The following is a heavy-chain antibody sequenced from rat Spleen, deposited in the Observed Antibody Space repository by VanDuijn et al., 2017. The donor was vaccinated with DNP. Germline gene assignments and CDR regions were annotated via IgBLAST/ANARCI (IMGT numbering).Heavy chain of an antibody. CDR1: GFNFNEHW. V-gene: IGHV4-2*01. Sequence: EVKLVESGGGLVQPGRSLKLSCAASGFNFNEHWMGWVRQAPGKGLEWIGEINKDSSRINYAPSLKAKFTITRDNAQNILYLQMSRLISEDTATYYCVREHLGVTYWGQGTLVTVSS. CDR3: VREHLGVTY. J-gene: IGHJ3*01. D-gene: IGHD4-3*01. CDR2: INKDSSRI.